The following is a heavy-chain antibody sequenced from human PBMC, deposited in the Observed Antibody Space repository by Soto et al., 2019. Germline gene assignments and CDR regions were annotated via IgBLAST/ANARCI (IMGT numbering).Heavy chain of an antibody. CDR2: ISPYNGNT. J-gene: IGHJ4*02. CDR3: ATGCGDPALSLFHY. V-gene: IGHV1-18*01. CDR1: GYTFTSYG. Sequence: QVQLVQSGAEVKKPGASVKVACRASGYTFTSYGISWVRQAPGQGLEWMGWISPYNGNTNYAQKFQGRVTMTTDTSTSTAYMELRSLSSDDTAVYYWATGCGDPALSLFHYWGQGTLVTVSS. D-gene: IGHD5-18*01.